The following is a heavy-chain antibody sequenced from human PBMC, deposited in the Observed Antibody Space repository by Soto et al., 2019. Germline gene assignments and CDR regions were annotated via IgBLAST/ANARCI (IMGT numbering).Heavy chain of an antibody. CDR2: INHSGST. J-gene: IGHJ6*02. CDR1: GGSFSGYY. CDR3: ARVHCSSTSCHRGMDA. D-gene: IGHD2-2*01. Sequence: PSETLSLTCAVYGGSFSGYYWSWIRQPPGKGLEWIGEINHSGSTNYNPSLKSRVTISVDTSKNQFSLKLSSVTAADTAVYYCARVHCSSTSCHRGMDAWGQGTTVTVSS. V-gene: IGHV4-34*01.